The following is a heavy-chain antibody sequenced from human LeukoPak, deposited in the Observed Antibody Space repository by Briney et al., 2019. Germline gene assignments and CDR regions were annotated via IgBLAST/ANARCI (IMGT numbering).Heavy chain of an antibody. Sequence: PSETLSLTCTVSGGSISSSSYYWGWIRQPPGKGLEWIGSIYYSGSTYYNPSLRSRVTISVDTSKNQFSLKLSSVTAADTAVYYCASPTWDYVWGSYRSPFDYWGQGTLVTVSS. CDR1: GGSISSSSYY. V-gene: IGHV4-39*01. J-gene: IGHJ4*02. D-gene: IGHD3-16*02. CDR2: IYYSGST. CDR3: ASPTWDYVWGSYRSPFDY.